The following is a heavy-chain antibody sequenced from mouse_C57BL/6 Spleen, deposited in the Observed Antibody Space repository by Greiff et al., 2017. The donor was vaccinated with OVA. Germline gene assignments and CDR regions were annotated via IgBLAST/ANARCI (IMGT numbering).Heavy chain of an antibody. Sequence: EVKLVESGGGLVKPGGSLKLSCAASGFTFSSYAMSWVRQTPEKRLEWVATISDGGSYTYYPDNVKGRFTISRDNAKNNLYLQMNNLKSEDTAMYYCARAYDYDGGNYFDYWGQGTTLTVSS. D-gene: IGHD2-4*01. V-gene: IGHV5-4*03. CDR1: GFTFSSYA. CDR3: ARAYDYDGGNYFDY. J-gene: IGHJ2*01. CDR2: ISDGGSYT.